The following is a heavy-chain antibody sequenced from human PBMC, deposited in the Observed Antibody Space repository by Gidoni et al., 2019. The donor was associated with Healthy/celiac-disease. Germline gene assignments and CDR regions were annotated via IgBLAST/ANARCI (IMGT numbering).Heavy chain of an antibody. CDR1: GFPFSSYA. Sequence: EVQLLESGGGLVQPGGSLRLSCAASGFPFSSYAMSWVRQAPGKGLEWVSAIRGSGVSTYYADSVKGRFTISRDNSKNTLYLQMNSLRAEDTAVYYCAKDPYHLLFFDFWGQGTLVTVSS. D-gene: IGHD2-2*01. V-gene: IGHV3-23*01. CDR2: IRGSGVST. CDR3: AKDPYHLLFFDF. J-gene: IGHJ4*02.